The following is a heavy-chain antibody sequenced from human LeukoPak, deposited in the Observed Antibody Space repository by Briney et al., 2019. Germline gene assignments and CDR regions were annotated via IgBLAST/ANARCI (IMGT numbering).Heavy chain of an antibody. CDR2: ISWNSGSI. CDR1: GFTFDDYA. CDR3: ANLGIVFGEGSAFDI. Sequence: GGSLRLSCAASGFTFDDYAMHWVRQAPGKGLEWVSGISWNSGSIGYADSVKGRFTISRDNAKNSLYLQMNSLRAEDTALYYCANLGIVFGEGSAFDIWGQGTMVTVSS. V-gene: IGHV3-9*01. J-gene: IGHJ3*02. D-gene: IGHD7-27*01.